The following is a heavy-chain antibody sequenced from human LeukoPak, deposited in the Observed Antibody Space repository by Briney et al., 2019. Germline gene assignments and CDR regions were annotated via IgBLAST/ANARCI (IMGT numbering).Heavy chain of an antibody. Sequence: PGGSLRLSCAASGFTVSSNYMSWVRQAPGKGLEYVSAISSNGGSTYYANSVKGRFTISRDNSKNTLYLQMGSLRAEDTAVYYCAKDLGVVRGVIISEKFDYWGQGTLVTVSS. D-gene: IGHD3-10*01. V-gene: IGHV3-64*01. CDR3: AKDLGVVRGVIISEKFDY. CDR2: ISSNGGST. CDR1: GFTVSSNY. J-gene: IGHJ4*02.